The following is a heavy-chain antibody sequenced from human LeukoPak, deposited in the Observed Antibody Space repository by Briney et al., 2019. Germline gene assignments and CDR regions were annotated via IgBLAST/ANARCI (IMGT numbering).Heavy chain of an antibody. CDR3: ARWRRYCSSTSCHTNWYDP. CDR2: IYHGGDT. J-gene: IGHJ5*02. V-gene: IGHV4-4*02. Sequence: SGTLSLTCAVSGGSISRDNWWSWVRQPPGKGLEWIGEIYHGGDTYYNPSLKSRVTMSVDKSKNQFSLRLSSVTAADTAVYYCARWRRYCSSTSCHTNWYDPWGQGTLVTVSS. CDR1: GGSISRDNW. D-gene: IGHD2-2*01.